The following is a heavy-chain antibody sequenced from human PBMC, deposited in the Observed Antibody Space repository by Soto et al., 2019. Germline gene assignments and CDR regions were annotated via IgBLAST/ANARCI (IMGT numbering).Heavy chain of an antibody. CDR2: SRDKPQGYST. D-gene: IGHD3-3*01. V-gene: IGHV3-72*01. CDR1: GFTLSDHY. CDR3: AREGWYDFWSGRYYYYGMDV. J-gene: IGHJ6*02. Sequence: GGSLRLSCAGSGFTLSDHYIDWVRQAPGKGLEWVGRSRDKPQGYSTAYAASVKGRFTTSRDESKNSAYLQMNSLRAEDTAVYYCAREGWYDFWSGRYYYYGMDVWGQGTTVTVSS.